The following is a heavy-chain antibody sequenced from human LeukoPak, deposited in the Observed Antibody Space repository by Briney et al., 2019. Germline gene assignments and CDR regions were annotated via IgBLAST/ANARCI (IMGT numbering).Heavy chain of an antibody. CDR3: AKDREIGYCSSTSCYYYYYGMDV. CDR1: GFTFSSYA. V-gene: IGHV3-23*01. D-gene: IGHD2-2*01. J-gene: IGHJ6*02. CDR2: ISGSGGST. Sequence: PGGSLRLSCAASGFTFSSYAMSWVRQAPGKGLEWVSAISGSGGSTYYADSVKGRFTISRDNSKNTLYLQMNSLRAEDTAVYYCAKDREIGYCSSTSCYYYYYGMDVWGQGTTVTVSS.